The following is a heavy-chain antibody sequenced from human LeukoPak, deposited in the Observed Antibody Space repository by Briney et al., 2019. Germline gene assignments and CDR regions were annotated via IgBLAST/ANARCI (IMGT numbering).Heavy chain of an antibody. J-gene: IGHJ4*02. V-gene: IGHV3-7*03. D-gene: IGHD5-18*01. CDR3: ARLWGYSYGYGRVDN. CDR2: IKEDGSEE. CDR1: GFTFRNYW. Sequence: GGSLRLSCAASGFTFRNYWMSWVRQSPGKGLEWVANIKEDGSEEQYVGSVMGRFTISRDNANKSLFLQMNSLRAEDAAVYYCARLWGYSYGYGRVDNWGQGTLVTVSS.